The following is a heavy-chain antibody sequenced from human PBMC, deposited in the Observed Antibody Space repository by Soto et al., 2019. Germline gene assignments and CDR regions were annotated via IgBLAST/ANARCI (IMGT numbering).Heavy chain of an antibody. J-gene: IGHJ4*02. D-gene: IGHD3-9*01. Sequence: QITLKESGPTLVRPTQTLTLTCAFSGFSLSTSGLGVGWIRQPPRKALEWLAVIYWDDSKHYSPSLRSRLTITKDTSEYQVVLTMTNMDPMDTGTYYCAHKGPEDWPLDYWGQGTLVTVSS. CDR2: IYWDDSK. CDR3: AHKGPEDWPLDY. V-gene: IGHV2-5*02. CDR1: GFSLSTSGLG.